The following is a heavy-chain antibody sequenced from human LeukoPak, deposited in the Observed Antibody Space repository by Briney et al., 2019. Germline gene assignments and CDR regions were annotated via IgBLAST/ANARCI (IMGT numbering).Heavy chain of an antibody. CDR3: ARDEDTSALSEY. Sequence: GGSLRLSCAGSGFSFSSNTMSWVRQAPGRGLEWVSAISNNGGRTDYADSVRGRFTISRDNSKSTLYLHMDSLRAEDTAVYYCARDEDTSALSEYWGQGTLVTVSS. CDR1: GFSFSSNT. V-gene: IGHV3-23*01. CDR2: ISNNGGRT. D-gene: IGHD2/OR15-2a*01. J-gene: IGHJ4*02.